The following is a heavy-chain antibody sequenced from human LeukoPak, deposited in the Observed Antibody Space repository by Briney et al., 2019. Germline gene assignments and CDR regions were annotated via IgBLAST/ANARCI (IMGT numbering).Heavy chain of an antibody. CDR2: IGTGGDI. J-gene: IGHJ4*02. D-gene: IGHD6-19*01. V-gene: IGHV3-13*01. CDR3: ARGGIAVSGIDLEDY. CDR1: GFTFSRCD. Sequence: GGSLRLSCAASGFTFSRCDMFWFRRVPGKGLEWVSTIGTGGDIYYSDSVKGRFTISRENAKNSLYLQMNSLSAGDTAVYFCARGGIAVSGIDLEDYWGQGTLVTVSS.